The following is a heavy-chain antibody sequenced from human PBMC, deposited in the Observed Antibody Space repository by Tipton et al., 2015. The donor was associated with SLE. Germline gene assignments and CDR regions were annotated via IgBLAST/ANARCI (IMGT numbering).Heavy chain of an antibody. CDR3: ARNPRGSGWSRGYFKY. Sequence: TLSLTCAVYGGSFSGYYWNWIRQPPGKGLEWIGEINHRGTTSYNPSRKSRVTISVDTPKNQFSLKLNSVTAADTAMYYCARNPRGSGWSRGYFKYWGQGTLVTVSS. CDR2: INHRGTT. V-gene: IGHV4-34*01. J-gene: IGHJ1*01. CDR1: GGSFSGYY. D-gene: IGHD6-19*01.